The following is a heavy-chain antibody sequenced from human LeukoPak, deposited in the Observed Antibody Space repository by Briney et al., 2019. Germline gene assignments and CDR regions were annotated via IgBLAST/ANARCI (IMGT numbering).Heavy chain of an antibody. Sequence: GGSLRLSCAASGFTVSSHYMSWVRQARGKGLECVSTIYSAGSTYYADSVKGRFTISRDNSKNTLFLQMKGLRAEDTAIHYCARASSDGAFNVWGQGTMVTVSS. D-gene: IGHD5-24*01. CDR3: ARASSDGAFNV. V-gene: IGHV3-53*01. J-gene: IGHJ3*01. CDR2: IYSAGST. CDR1: GFTVSSHY.